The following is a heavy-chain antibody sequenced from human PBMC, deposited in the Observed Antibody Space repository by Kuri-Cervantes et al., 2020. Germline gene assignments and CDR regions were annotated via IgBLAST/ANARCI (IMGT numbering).Heavy chain of an antibody. V-gene: IGHV1-8*01. Sequence: ASVKVSCKASGYTFTSYDINWVRQATGQGLEWMGWINPNSGGTNYAQKFQGRVTMTRDTSTDTAYMELSSLRSEDTAVYYCATRAPYIVVVPAAANAFDIWGQGTMVTVSS. D-gene: IGHD2-2*01. J-gene: IGHJ3*02. CDR3: ATRAPYIVVVPAAANAFDI. CDR2: INPNSGGT. CDR1: GYTFTSYD.